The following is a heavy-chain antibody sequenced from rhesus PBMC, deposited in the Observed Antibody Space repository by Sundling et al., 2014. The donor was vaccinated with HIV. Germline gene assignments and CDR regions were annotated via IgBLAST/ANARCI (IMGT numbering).Heavy chain of an antibody. CDR1: GFTFGSYA. V-gene: IGHV1-198*02. D-gene: IGHD4-23*01. J-gene: IGHJ6*01. CDR3: ARGGIEYSDYEPSVDYYGLDS. CDR2: IIPLVGIT. Sequence: QVQLVQSGAEVKKPGASVKVSCKASGFTFGSYAINWVRQAPGQGLEWMGVIIPLVGITNYAEKFQGRVTITADTSTSTAYMELSSLRSEDTAVYYCARGGIEYSDYEPSVDYYGLDSWGQGVVVTVSS.